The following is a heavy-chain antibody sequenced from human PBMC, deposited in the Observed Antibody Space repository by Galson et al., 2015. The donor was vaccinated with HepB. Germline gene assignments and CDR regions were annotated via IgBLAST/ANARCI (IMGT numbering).Heavy chain of an antibody. Sequence: SLRLSCAASGFTFDDYAMHWVRQAPGKGLEWVSGISWNSGSIGYADSVKGRFTISRDNAKNSLYLQMNSLRAEDTALYYCAKDNAYGFWSGYYYMDVWGKGTTVTVSS. V-gene: IGHV3-9*01. CDR3: AKDNAYGFWSGYYYMDV. D-gene: IGHD3-3*01. J-gene: IGHJ6*03. CDR1: GFTFDDYA. CDR2: ISWNSGSI.